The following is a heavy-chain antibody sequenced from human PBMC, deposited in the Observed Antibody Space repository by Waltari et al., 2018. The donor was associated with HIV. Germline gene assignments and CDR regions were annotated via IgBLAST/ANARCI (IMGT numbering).Heavy chain of an antibody. CDR1: GSPVENSAAL. J-gene: IGHJ4*03. CDR3: ARQLRTIQTSSYRMDG. Sequence: HLQLQESGPSLLKPSETLSLSCPVSGSPVENSAALWGWVRQPPGNSLVWIVSISSGGNINHNQTRKSRISISLATSRNHFSLKMTSATATDSAVYYCARQLRTIQTSSYRMDGWGPGTLVTVAS. CDR2: ISSGGNI. V-gene: IGHV4-39*02. D-gene: IGHD1-7*01.